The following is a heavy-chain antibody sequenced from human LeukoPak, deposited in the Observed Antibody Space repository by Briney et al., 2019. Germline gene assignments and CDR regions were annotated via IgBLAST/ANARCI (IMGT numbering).Heavy chain of an antibody. CDR3: ARGSSSGWYSKVDY. Sequence: SETLSLTCTVSGGSISSSRYSWSWIRQPPGKGLEWNGEINHSGSTNYNPSLKSRFTISVDTSKNQFSLKLSSVTAADTAVYYCARGSSSGWYSKVDYWGQGTLVTVSS. V-gene: IGHV4-39*07. D-gene: IGHD6-19*01. CDR2: INHSGST. CDR1: GGSISSSRYS. J-gene: IGHJ4*02.